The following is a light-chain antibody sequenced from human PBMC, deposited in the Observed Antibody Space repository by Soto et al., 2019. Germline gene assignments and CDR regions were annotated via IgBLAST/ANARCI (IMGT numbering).Light chain of an antibody. Sequence: QSALTQPASVSGSPGQSITISCTGTSSDIGAYDYVSWYQQHPGKAPKLIIYEATKRPSGVSSRFSGSKSANAASLTISGLQGEDEADYYCSSYTGSTTFVAFGGWTKVTVL. CDR3: SSYTGSTTFVA. V-gene: IGLV2-23*02. CDR2: EAT. CDR1: SSDIGAYDY. J-gene: IGLJ2*01.